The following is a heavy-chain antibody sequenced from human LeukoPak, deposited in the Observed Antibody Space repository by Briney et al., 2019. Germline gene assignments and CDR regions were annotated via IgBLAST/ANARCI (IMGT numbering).Heavy chain of an antibody. D-gene: IGHD2-15*01. CDR2: ISYDGSNK. Sequence: PGGSLRLSCAASGFTFSSYGMHWVRQAPGKGLEWVAVISYDGSNKYYADSVKDRFTISRDNSKNTLYLQMNSLRAEDTAVYYSAKDLYCSGGSCYRANWEIYYYYGMDVLGQGTTVTVSS. CDR1: GFTFSSYG. J-gene: IGHJ6*02. V-gene: IGHV3-30*18. CDR3: AKDLYCSGGSCYRANWEIYYYYGMDV.